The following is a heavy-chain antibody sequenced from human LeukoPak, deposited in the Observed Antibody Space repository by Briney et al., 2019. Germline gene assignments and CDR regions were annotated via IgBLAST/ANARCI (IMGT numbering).Heavy chain of an antibody. CDR3: ARDVRIGAAIENYFDY. Sequence: PGRSLRLSCAASGFTFSSYAMRWVRQAPGKGLEWVAVISYDGSNKYYADSVKGRFTISRDNSKNTLYLQMNSLRAEDTAVYYCARDVRIGAAIENYFDYWGQGTLVTVSS. J-gene: IGHJ4*02. CDR2: ISYDGSNK. CDR1: GFTFSSYA. V-gene: IGHV3-30*04. D-gene: IGHD2-2*02.